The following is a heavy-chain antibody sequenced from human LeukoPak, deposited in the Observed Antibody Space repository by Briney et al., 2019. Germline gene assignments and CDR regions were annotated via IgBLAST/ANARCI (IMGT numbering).Heavy chain of an antibody. CDR2: IYYSGST. D-gene: IGHD1-26*01. V-gene: IGHV4-59*01. CDR1: GGSISSYY. Sequence: PSETLSLTCTVSGGSISSYYWSWIRQPPGKGLEWIGYIYYSGSTNYNPSLKSRVTISVDTSKNQFSLKLSSVTAADTAVYYCAREVRYSGSYPDAFGIWGQGTMVTVSS. CDR3: AREVRYSGSYPDAFGI. J-gene: IGHJ3*02.